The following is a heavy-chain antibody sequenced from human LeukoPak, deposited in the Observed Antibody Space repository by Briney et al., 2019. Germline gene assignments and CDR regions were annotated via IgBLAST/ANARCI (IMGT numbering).Heavy chain of an antibody. CDR1: GFTVSSNF. CDR2: IYSGGTI. Sequence: PGGSLRLSCAASGFTVSSNFMMWVRQAPGKGLEWVSFIYSGGTIYYADSVKGRFTISRDNAKNSLYLQMNSLRADDTAVYYCARAAYGSGWYYFDYWGQGTLVTVSS. J-gene: IGHJ4*02. CDR3: ARAAYGSGWYYFDY. V-gene: IGHV3-53*01. D-gene: IGHD6-19*01.